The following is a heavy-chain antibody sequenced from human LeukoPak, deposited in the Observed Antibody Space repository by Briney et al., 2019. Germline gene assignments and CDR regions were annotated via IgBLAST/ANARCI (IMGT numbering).Heavy chain of an antibody. V-gene: IGHV3-74*01. J-gene: IGHJ3*02. CDR2: IKSDGRST. CDR3: ARGGSPPEALGDTFDI. CDR1: GFTFSSHW. Sequence: PGGSLRLSCVASGFTFSSHWMHWVRQGPGKGLGWVSRIKSDGRSTNYADSVKGRFTISRDNAKNTLYLQMNSLRAEDTAVYYCARGGSPPEALGDTFDIWGQGTMVTVSS. D-gene: IGHD1-26*01.